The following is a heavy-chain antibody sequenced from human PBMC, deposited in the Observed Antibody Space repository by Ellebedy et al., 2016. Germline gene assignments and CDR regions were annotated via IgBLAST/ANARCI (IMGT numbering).Heavy chain of an antibody. CDR3: ASFVDTAMVVVARYFDY. Sequence: SETLSLTXTVSGGSISSSSYYWGWIRQPPGKGLEWIGYIYYSGSTYYNPSLKSRVTISVDTSKNQFSLKLSSVTAADTAVYYCASFVDTAMVVVARYFDYWGQGTLVTVSS. D-gene: IGHD5-18*01. V-gene: IGHV4-30-4*08. CDR1: GGSISSSSYY. CDR2: IYYSGST. J-gene: IGHJ4*02.